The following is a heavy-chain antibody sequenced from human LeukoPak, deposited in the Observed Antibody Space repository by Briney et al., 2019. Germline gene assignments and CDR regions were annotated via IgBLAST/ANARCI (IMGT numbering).Heavy chain of an antibody. CDR3: ARPRGGLRLGELSP. D-gene: IGHD3-16*02. CDR1: GYTFTGYY. Sequence: ASVKASCKASGYTFTGYYMHWVRQAPGQGLEWMGWINPNSGGTNYAQKFQGRVTMTRDTSISTAYMELSRLRSDDTAVYYCARPRGGLRLGELSPWGQGTLVTVSS. V-gene: IGHV1-2*02. J-gene: IGHJ5*02. CDR2: INPNSGGT.